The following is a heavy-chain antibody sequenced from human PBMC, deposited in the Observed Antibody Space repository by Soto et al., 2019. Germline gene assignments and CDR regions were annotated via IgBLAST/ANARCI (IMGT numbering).Heavy chain of an antibody. D-gene: IGHD6-13*01. J-gene: IGHJ4*02. CDR2: IYWEDDK. V-gene: IGHV2-5*02. Sequence: QITLTESGPTLVKPTQTLTLTCTFSGFSFSTSAVGVGWIRQPPGKALEWLALIYWEDDKRYSPFLKSRLTITKNTYTNHVVLTMTNMDPVDTGTYYCAHLYRAASGTRYSFDYWGKGTLVTVSS. CDR3: AHLYRAASGTRYSFDY. CDR1: GFSFSTSAVG.